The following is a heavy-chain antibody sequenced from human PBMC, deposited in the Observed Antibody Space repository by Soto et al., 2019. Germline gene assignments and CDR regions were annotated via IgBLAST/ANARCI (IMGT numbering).Heavy chain of an antibody. CDR1: GYTFTIYA. CDR3: ASEYGDYVLRAFDI. CDR2: INAGNGNT. D-gene: IGHD4-17*01. V-gene: IGHV1-3*01. J-gene: IGHJ3*02. Sequence: ASVKVSCKASGYTFTIYAMHWGRQAPGQRLEWMGWINAGNGNTKYSQKFQGRVTITRDTSASTAYMELSSLRSEDTAVYYCASEYGDYVLRAFDIWGQGTMVTVSS.